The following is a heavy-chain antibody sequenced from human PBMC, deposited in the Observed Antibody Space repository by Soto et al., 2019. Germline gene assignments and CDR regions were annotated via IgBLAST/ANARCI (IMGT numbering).Heavy chain of an antibody. J-gene: IGHJ5*02. D-gene: IGHD4-17*01. CDR2: INHSGST. CDR1: GGSFSGYY. Sequence: QVQLQQWGAGLLKPSETLSLTCAVYGGSFSGYYWSWIRQPPGKGLEWIGEINHSGSTNYNPSLKSRVTISVDTSKNQFSLKLSSVTAADTAVYYCARGLPGATVTTYLDPWGQGTQVTVSS. V-gene: IGHV4-34*01. CDR3: ARGLPGATVTTYLDP.